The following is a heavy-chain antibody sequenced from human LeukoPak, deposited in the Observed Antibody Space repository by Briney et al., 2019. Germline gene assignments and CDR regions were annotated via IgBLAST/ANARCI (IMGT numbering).Heavy chain of an antibody. CDR1: GGSISSYY. V-gene: IGHV4-59*08. D-gene: IGHD2-15*01. J-gene: IGHJ4*02. Sequence: SETLSLTCTVSGGSISSYYWSWIRQPPGKGLEWIGYIYYSGSTNYNPSLKSRVTISVDTSKNQFSLKLSSVTAADTAVYYCARHPSVVGSYLDYWGQGTLVTVSS. CDR3: ARHPSVVGSYLDY. CDR2: IYYSGST.